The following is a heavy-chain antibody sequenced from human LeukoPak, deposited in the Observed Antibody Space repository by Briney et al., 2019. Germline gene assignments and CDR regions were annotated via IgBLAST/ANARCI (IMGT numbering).Heavy chain of an antibody. CDR1: GYTLTSYS. D-gene: IGHD5-12*01. J-gene: IGHJ6*04. V-gene: IGHV1-18*04. Sequence: ASVKVSCKASGYTLTSYSISWVRQAPGQGLEWMGWISAYNGNTNYAQKLQGRVTMTTDTSTSTAYMELRSLRSDDTAVYYCARCPHKQWLVSYYYGMDVWGKGTTVTVSS. CDR3: ARCPHKQWLVSYYYGMDV. CDR2: ISAYNGNT.